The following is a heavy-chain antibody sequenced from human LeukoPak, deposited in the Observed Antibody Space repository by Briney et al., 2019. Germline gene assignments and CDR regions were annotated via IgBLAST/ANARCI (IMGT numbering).Heavy chain of an antibody. D-gene: IGHD6-6*01. CDR3: ARDISSSSHWFDP. V-gene: IGHV1-2*02. CDR1: GYTFTGYY. CDR2: INPNSGGT. Sequence: GASVKVSCKASGYTFTGYYMHWVRQAPGQGPEWMGWINPNSGGTNYAQKFQGRVTMTRDTSISTAYMELSRLRSDDTAVYYCARDISSSSHWFDPWGQGTLVTVSS. J-gene: IGHJ5*02.